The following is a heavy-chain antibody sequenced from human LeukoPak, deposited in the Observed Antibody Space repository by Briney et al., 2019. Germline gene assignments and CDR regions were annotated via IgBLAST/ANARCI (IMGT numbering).Heavy chain of an antibody. CDR2: IYHSGST. D-gene: IGHD5-24*01. CDR1: GGSISSGGYS. V-gene: IGHV4-30-2*01. CDR3: ARGRRDGYNR. J-gene: IGHJ4*02. Sequence: SETLSLTCVVSGGSISSGGYSWSWIRQPPGKGLEWIGYIYHSGSTYYNPSLKSRVTISVDRSKNQFSLKLSSVTAADTAVYYCARGRRDGYNRWGQGTLVTVSS.